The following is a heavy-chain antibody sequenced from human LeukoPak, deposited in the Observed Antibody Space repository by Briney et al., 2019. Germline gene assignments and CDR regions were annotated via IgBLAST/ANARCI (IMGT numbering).Heavy chain of an antibody. J-gene: IGHJ4*02. D-gene: IGHD3-22*01. CDR2: ISYDGSNK. CDR3: ARETPPYSSGYYHPHFDY. V-gene: IGHV3-30*03. CDR1: GFTFSSYG. Sequence: GGSLRLSCAASGFTFSSYGMHWVRQAPGKGLEWVAVISYDGSNKYYADSVKGRFTISRDNSKNTLYLQMNSLRAEDTAVYYCARETPPYSSGYYHPHFDYWGQGTLVTVSS.